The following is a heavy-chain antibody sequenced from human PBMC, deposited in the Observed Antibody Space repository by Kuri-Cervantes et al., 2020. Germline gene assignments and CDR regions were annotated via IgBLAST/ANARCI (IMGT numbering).Heavy chain of an antibody. V-gene: IGHV3-74*01. CDR3: ARDHSSLIVAYNWFDP. CDR1: GFTFSSYA. CDR2: INADGSDT. D-gene: IGHD5-12*01. Sequence: GESLKISCAASGFTFSSYAMSWVRQVPGKGPVWVARINADGSDTSYADSVKGRFTISRDNAKNTLYLQMNSLRAEDTAVYYCARDHSSLIVAYNWFDPWGQGTLVTVSS. J-gene: IGHJ5*02.